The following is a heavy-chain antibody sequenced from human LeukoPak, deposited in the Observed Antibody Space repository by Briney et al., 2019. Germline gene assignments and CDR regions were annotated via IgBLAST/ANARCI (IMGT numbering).Heavy chain of an antibody. CDR3: AREKWGSFDY. CDR1: GFTFSSYN. V-gene: IGHV3-48*02. J-gene: IGHJ4*02. CDR2: ISSSSRTT. Sequence: KPGGSLRLSGAGSGFTFSSYNMNWVRQAPGKGLEWVSYISSSSRTTYYADSVKGRFTISRDNAKNSLYLQMNSLRDEDTAVYYCAREKWGSFDYWGQGTLVTVSS. D-gene: IGHD1-26*01.